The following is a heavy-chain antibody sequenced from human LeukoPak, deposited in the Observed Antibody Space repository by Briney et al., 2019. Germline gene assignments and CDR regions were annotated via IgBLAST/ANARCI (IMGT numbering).Heavy chain of an antibody. V-gene: IGHV1-8*01. Sequence: PAASVKVSCKASGYTFTNFDINWVRQAPGQGLEWMGWMNPVSGKAGSAQKFQGRVTITADESTSTAYMELSSLRSEDTAVYYCARDLAETYYFDYWGQGTLVTVSS. CDR1: GYTFTNFD. D-gene: IGHD3-16*01. CDR3: ARDLAETYYFDY. J-gene: IGHJ4*02. CDR2: MNPVSGKA.